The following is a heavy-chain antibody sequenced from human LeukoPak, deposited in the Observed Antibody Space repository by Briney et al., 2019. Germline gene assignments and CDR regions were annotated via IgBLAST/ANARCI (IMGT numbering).Heavy chain of an antibody. Sequence: GRSLRLSCAASGFTFSSYGMHWVRQAPGKGLEWVAVIWYDGSNKYYADSVKGRFTISRDNSKNTLYLQMNSLRAEDTAVYYCARDGPVAGTDYWGQGTLVTVSS. D-gene: IGHD6-19*01. CDR2: IWYDGSNK. V-gene: IGHV3-33*01. CDR3: ARDGPVAGTDY. J-gene: IGHJ4*02. CDR1: GFTFSSYG.